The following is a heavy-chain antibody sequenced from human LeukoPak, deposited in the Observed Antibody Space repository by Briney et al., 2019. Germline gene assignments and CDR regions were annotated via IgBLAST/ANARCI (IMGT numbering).Heavy chain of an antibody. V-gene: IGHV4-31*03. CDR2: IYYSGST. Sequence: SETLSLTCTVSGGSISSGGYYWSWIRQHPGKGLEWIGYIYYSGSTYYNPSLKSRVTISVDTSKNQFSLKLSSVTAADTAVYYCARGLVRYFDWLSAAPGAFDVWGQGTMVTVSS. CDR3: ARGLVRYFDWLSAAPGAFDV. D-gene: IGHD3-9*01. CDR1: GGSISSGGYY. J-gene: IGHJ3*01.